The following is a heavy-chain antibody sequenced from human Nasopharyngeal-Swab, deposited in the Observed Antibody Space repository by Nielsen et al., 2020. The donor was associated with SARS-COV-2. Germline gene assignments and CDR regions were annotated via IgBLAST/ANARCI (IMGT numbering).Heavy chain of an antibody. CDR2: IYYSGST. J-gene: IGHJ4*02. CDR3: ARGRAYCGGDCYSRFDY. D-gene: IGHD2-21*02. CDR1: GGSISSYY. Sequence: SETLSLTCTVSGGSISSYYWNWIRQPPGKGLEWIGYIYYSGSTNYNPSLKSRVTISVDTSKNQFSLKLTSVTAADTAVYYCARGRAYCGGDCYSRFDYWGQGTLVTVSS. V-gene: IGHV4-59*13.